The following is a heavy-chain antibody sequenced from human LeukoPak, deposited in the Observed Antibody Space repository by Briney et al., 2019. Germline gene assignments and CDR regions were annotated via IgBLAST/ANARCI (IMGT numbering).Heavy chain of an antibody. J-gene: IGHJ4*02. V-gene: IGHV3-33*01. CDR1: GFTFSSYG. CDR3: ARDGETTGSINSWFDY. Sequence: PGGSLRLSCAASGFTFSSYGMHWVRQAPGKGLEWVAVLWYDGSNKYYADSVKGRFTISRDNSENTLYLQMNSLRAEDTALYYCARDGETTGSINSWFDYWGQGTLVTVSS. CDR2: LWYDGSNK. D-gene: IGHD6-13*01.